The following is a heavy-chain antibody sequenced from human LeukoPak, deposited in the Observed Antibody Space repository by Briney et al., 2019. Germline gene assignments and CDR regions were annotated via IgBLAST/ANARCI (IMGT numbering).Heavy chain of an antibody. Sequence: QPGGSLRLSCAASGFTFSSHSMNWVRQAPGKGLEWVAFIRYDGSNKYYADSVKGRFTISRDNSKNTLYLQMNSLRAEDTAVYYCAKDKGDYGDYVGYFDYWGQGTLVTVSS. CDR2: IRYDGSNK. CDR1: GFTFSSHS. V-gene: IGHV3-30*02. CDR3: AKDKGDYGDYVGYFDY. D-gene: IGHD4-17*01. J-gene: IGHJ4*02.